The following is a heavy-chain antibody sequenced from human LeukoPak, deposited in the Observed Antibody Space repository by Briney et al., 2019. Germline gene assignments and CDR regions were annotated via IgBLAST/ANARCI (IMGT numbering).Heavy chain of an antibody. V-gene: IGHV4-61*02. CDR3: ARGSDRLNDAFDI. CDR2: IYTSGST. J-gene: IGHJ3*02. CDR1: GGSISSGSYY. Sequence: TTSETLSLTCTVSGGSISSGSYYWSWIRQPAGKGLEWIGRIYTSGSTNYNPSLKSRVTMSVDTSKNQFSLKLSSVTAADTAVYYCARGSDRLNDAFDIWGQGTMVTVSS.